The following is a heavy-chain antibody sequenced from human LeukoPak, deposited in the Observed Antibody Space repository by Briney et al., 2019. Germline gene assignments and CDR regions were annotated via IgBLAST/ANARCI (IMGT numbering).Heavy chain of an antibody. Sequence: ASVKVSCKASGYTFTSYGISWVRQAPGQGLEWMGGIIPIFGTANYAQKFQGRVTITADESTSTAYMELSCLRSEDTAVYCCARASLGYYYGYWGQGTLVTVSS. V-gene: IGHV1-69*13. CDR3: ARASLGYYYGY. J-gene: IGHJ4*02. CDR2: IIPIFGTA. D-gene: IGHD3-22*01. CDR1: GYTFTSYG.